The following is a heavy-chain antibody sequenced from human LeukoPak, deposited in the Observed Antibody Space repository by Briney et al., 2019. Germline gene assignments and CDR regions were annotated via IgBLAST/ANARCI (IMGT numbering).Heavy chain of an antibody. V-gene: IGHV3-9*01. J-gene: IGHJ3*02. CDR1: GFTFDDYA. Sequence: GGSLRLSCAASGFTFDDYAMRWVRQAPGKGLEWVSGISWNSGSIGYADSVKGRFTISRDNSKNTLYLQMNSLRAEDTAVYYCAKERPYCSGGSCYQGGDDAFDIWGQGTMVTVSS. D-gene: IGHD2-15*01. CDR3: AKERPYCSGGSCYQGGDDAFDI. CDR2: ISWNSGSI.